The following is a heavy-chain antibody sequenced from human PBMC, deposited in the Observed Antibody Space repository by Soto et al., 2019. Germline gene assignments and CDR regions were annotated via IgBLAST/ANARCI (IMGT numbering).Heavy chain of an antibody. J-gene: IGHJ3*02. CDR3: ASEDLLLVPGAFDI. D-gene: IGHD2-2*01. V-gene: IGHV1-18*01. CDR2: ISPYNGNT. CDR1: GYTFTNSG. Sequence: GPGVKKPGASVKVSCKASGYTFTNSGISWVRQAPGQGLEWMGWISPYNGNTNYIQKLQGRVSMTTDTSTTTAFMELRSLRSDDTAVYYWASEDLLLVPGAFDIWGQGTMVTVSS.